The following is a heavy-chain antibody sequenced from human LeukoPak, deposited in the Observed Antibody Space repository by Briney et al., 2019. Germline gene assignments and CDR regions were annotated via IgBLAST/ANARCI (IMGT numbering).Heavy chain of an antibody. Sequence: GGSLRLSCEASGFTYSLYWMSWVRQAPGKGLEWVANINQGGSEKFYVDSVKGRFTISRDNARNSLYLQLNSLRAEDTAVYYCARSNVDTAMVKIYYYYGMDVWGQGTTVTVSS. CDR2: INQGGSEK. J-gene: IGHJ6*02. V-gene: IGHV3-7*01. CDR1: GFTYSLYW. D-gene: IGHD5-18*01. CDR3: ARSNVDTAMVKIYYYYGMDV.